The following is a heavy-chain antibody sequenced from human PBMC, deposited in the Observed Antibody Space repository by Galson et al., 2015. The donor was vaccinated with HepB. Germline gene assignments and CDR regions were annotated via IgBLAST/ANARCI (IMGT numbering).Heavy chain of an antibody. CDR2: IIPILGIA. Sequence: SVKVSCKASGGTFSSYAISWVRQAPGQGLEWMGRIIPILGIANYAQKFQGRVTITADKSTSTAYMELSSLRSEDTAVYYCAGGAVSIAVAGTAGFDYWGQGTLVTVSS. CDR3: AGGAVSIAVAGTAGFDY. CDR1: GGTFSSYA. D-gene: IGHD6-19*01. V-gene: IGHV1-69*04. J-gene: IGHJ4*02.